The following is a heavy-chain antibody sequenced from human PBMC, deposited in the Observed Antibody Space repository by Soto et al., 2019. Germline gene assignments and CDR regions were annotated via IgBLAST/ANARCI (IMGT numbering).Heavy chain of an antibody. Sequence: SGTLSLTCAVYGGSFSGYYWSWIRQPPGKGLEWIGEINHSGSTNYNPSLKSRVTISVDTSKNQFSLKLSSVTAADTAVYYCARGVYGAVAGTAVAKYLDYWGQGTLVTVSS. CDR1: GGSFSGYY. CDR3: ARGVYGAVAGTAVAKYLDY. J-gene: IGHJ4*02. D-gene: IGHD2-15*01. CDR2: INHSGST. V-gene: IGHV4-34*01.